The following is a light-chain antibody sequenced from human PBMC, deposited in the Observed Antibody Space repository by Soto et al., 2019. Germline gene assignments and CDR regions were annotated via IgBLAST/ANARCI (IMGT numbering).Light chain of an antibody. J-gene: IGKJ5*01. CDR2: DAS. V-gene: IGKV3-11*01. CDR1: QSVSSY. CDR3: QQYGSSPPIT. Sequence: TVLTHAPATPSWSPGERAILSCRASQSVSSYLAWYQQKAGHAPRLLIYDASKRATGIPARFSATGSASDFTLTINSLEPEDFAVYYCQQYGSSPPITFGQGTRLEIK.